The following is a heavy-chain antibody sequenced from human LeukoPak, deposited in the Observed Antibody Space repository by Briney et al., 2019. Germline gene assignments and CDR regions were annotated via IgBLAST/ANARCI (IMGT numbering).Heavy chain of an antibody. CDR1: GFTFDDYA. Sequence: GRSLRLSCAASGFTFDDYAMHWVRQAPGKGLEWVSGISGDSGSIGYADSVKGRFTISRDNAKNSLYLQMNSLRAEDTALYYCAKETGFPGYCSGGSCYPGRVYYYGMDVWGQGTTVTVSS. J-gene: IGHJ6*02. V-gene: IGHV3-9*01. D-gene: IGHD2-15*01. CDR3: AKETGFPGYCSGGSCYPGRVYYYGMDV. CDR2: ISGDSGSI.